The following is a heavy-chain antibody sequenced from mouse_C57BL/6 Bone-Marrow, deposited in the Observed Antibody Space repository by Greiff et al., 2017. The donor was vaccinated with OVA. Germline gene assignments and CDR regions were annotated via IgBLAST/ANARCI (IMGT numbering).Heavy chain of an antibody. Sequence: VQLQQSGAELARPGASVKLSCKASGYTFTSYGISWVKQRTGQGLEWIGVIYPRSGSTYYNEKFKGKATLTADKSSSTAYMELRGLTSEDSAVFYGARALYGDTDLDGWGQGTTLTVSS. CDR1: GYTFTSYG. D-gene: IGHD2-13*01. J-gene: IGHJ2*01. V-gene: IGHV1-81*01. CDR2: IYPRSGST. CDR3: ARALYGDTDLDG.